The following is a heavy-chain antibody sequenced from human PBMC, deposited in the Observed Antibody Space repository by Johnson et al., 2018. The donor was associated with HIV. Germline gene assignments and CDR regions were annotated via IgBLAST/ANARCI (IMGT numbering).Heavy chain of an antibody. J-gene: IGHJ3*02. V-gene: IGHV3-7*01. CDR3: AKSPAKDHGGNSGAFAI. CDR1: GFTFSSYA. D-gene: IGHD4-23*01. Sequence: MLLVESGGGVVQPGRSLRLSCAASGFTFSSYAMSWVRQAPGKGLEWVANIKQDGSEKYYVDSVKGRFTVSRDNSKNTLYLQMNSLRAEDTAIYYCAKSPAKDHGGNSGAFAIWGQGTMVTVSS. CDR2: IKQDGSEK.